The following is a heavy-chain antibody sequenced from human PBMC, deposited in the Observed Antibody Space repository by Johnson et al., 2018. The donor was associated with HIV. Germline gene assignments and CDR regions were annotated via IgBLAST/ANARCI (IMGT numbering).Heavy chain of an antibody. V-gene: IGHV3-7*01. Sequence: VQLVESGGGLVQPGGSLRLSCAASGFTFSSYWMSWVRQAPGKGLEWVANIKQGGSEKYFVDSLKGRFIISRDNAKNSLYLQMNSLRAEDTAVYYCANLNDYGDYCGPDAFDIWGQGTMVTVSS. D-gene: IGHD4-17*01. CDR1: GFTFSSYW. CDR3: ANLNDYGDYCGPDAFDI. J-gene: IGHJ3*02. CDR2: IKQGGSEK.